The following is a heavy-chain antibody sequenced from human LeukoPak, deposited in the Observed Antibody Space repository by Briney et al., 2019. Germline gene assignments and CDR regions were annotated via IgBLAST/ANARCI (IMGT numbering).Heavy chain of an antibody. J-gene: IGHJ3*01. V-gene: IGHV3-23*01. CDR3: ADGEGQDAVDV. Sequence: GGSLRLSCAASGFTFSNYAMSWIRQAPGKGLEWVSGISGSGGSTRYADSVKGRFTISRDNSKNTLYVQMKSLRAEDTAVYYCADGEGQDAVDVWGPGTMVTVSS. CDR1: GFTFSNYA. CDR2: ISGSGGST.